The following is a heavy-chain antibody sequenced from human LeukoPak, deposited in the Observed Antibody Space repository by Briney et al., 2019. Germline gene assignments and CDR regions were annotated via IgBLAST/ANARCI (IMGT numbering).Heavy chain of an antibody. CDR2: ISYDGSNK. J-gene: IGHJ4*02. Sequence: PGGSLRLSCAASGFTFSSYAMHWVRQAPGKGLEWVAVISYDGSNKYYADSVKGRFTISRDNSKNTLYLQMNSLRAEDTAVYYCARDPAYDSSVVDYWGQGTLVTVSS. V-gene: IGHV3-30-3*01. D-gene: IGHD3-22*01. CDR3: ARDPAYDSSVVDY. CDR1: GFTFSSYA.